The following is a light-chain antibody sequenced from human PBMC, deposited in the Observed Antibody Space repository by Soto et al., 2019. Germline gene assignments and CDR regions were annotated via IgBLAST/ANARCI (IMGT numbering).Light chain of an antibody. Sequence: EIVMTQSPATLSVSPGERATLSCRASESVSSNLAWYQQKPGQAPRLLIYGASTRATGIPARISGSGSGTEFTPTISSLQSEDFAVYHCQQYNNLTFGHWTQVDIX. V-gene: IGKV3-15*01. CDR1: ESVSSN. CDR2: GAS. CDR3: QQYNNLT. J-gene: IGKJ1*01.